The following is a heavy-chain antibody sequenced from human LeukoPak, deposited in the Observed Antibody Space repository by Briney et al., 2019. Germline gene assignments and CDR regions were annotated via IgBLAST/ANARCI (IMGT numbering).Heavy chain of an antibody. D-gene: IGHD5-18*01. J-gene: IGHJ3*02. CDR2: ISSSSSYI. Sequence: PGGSLRLSCAASGFTVSSSHMSWVRQAPGKGLEWVSSISSSSSYIYYADSVKGRFTISRDNAKNSLDLQMNSLRAEDTAVYYCARDRSGYSYPDAFDIWGQGTMVTVSS. CDR1: GFTVSSSH. CDR3: ARDRSGYSYPDAFDI. V-gene: IGHV3-21*01.